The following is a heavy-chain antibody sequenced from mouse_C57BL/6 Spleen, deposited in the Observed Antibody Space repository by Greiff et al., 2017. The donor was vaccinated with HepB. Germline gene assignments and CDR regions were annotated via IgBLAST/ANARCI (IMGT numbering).Heavy chain of an antibody. V-gene: IGHV5-4*01. CDR1: GFTFSSYA. J-gene: IGHJ4*01. D-gene: IGHD2-12*01. Sequence: EVKVVESGGGLVKPGGSLKLSCAASGFTFSSYAMSWVRQTPEKRLEWVATISDGGSYTYYPDNVKGRFTISRDNAKNNLYLQMSHLKSEDTAMYYCARDRGNRRRGYAMDYWGQGTSVTVSS. CDR2: ISDGGSYT. CDR3: ARDRGNRRRGYAMDY.